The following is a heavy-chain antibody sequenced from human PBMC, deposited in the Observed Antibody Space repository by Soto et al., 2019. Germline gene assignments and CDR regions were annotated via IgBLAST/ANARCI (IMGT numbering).Heavy chain of an antibody. CDR2: IIPIFGTA. J-gene: IGHJ4*02. V-gene: IGHV1-69*06. D-gene: IGHD2-15*01. CDR1: GGTFSSYA. Sequence: SVKVSCKASGGTFSSYAISWVRQAPGQGLEWMGGIIPIFGTANYAQKFQGRVTITADKSTSTAYMELSSLRSEDTAVYYCARSEGYCSGGSCSYSYWGQGTLVAVSS. CDR3: ARSEGYCSGGSCSYSY.